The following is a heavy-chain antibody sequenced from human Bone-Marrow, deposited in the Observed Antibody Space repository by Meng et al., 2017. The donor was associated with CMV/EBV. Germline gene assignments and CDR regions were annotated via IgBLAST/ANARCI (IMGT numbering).Heavy chain of an antibody. V-gene: IGHV3-74*01. J-gene: IGHJ4*02. CDR1: GFTFSSYW. CDR3: ARVSGYCSSISCYPCFDY. D-gene: IGHD2-2*01. CDR2: INSDGSST. Sequence: GGSLRLSCAASGFTFSSYWMHWVRQAPGKGLVWVSRINSDGSSTSYADSVKGRFTISRDNAKNTLYLQMNSLRAEDTAVYYCARVSGYCSSISCYPCFDYWGQGTLVTVSS.